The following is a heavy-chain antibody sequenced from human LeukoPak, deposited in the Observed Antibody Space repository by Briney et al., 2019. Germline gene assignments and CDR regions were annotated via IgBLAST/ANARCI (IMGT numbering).Heavy chain of an antibody. Sequence: PSETLSLTCTVSGGSISSGGYSWSWIRQHPGKGLEWIGYIYYSGSTYYNPSLKSRVPISVDTSKNQFSLKLSSVTAADTAVYYCARGRGDYGDYGDYWGQGTLVTVSS. CDR2: IYYSGST. CDR3: ARGRGDYGDYGDY. V-gene: IGHV4-31*03. J-gene: IGHJ4*02. CDR1: GGSISSGGYS. D-gene: IGHD4-17*01.